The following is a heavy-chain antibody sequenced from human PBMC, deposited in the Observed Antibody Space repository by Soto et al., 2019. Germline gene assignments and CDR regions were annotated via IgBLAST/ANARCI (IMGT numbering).Heavy chain of an antibody. D-gene: IGHD3-10*01. CDR3: ARGSTSGSGSYNRY. CDR2: ISYDGSNK. Sequence: PGGSLRLSCAASGFTFSSYAMHWVRQAPGKGLEWVAVISYDGSNKYYADSVKGRFTISRDNSKNTLYLQMNSLRAEDTAVYYCARGSTSGSGSYNRYWGQGTLVTVSS. J-gene: IGHJ4*02. V-gene: IGHV3-30-3*01. CDR1: GFTFSSYA.